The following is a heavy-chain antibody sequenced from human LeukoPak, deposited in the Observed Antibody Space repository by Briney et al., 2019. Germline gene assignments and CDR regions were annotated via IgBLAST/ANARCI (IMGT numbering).Heavy chain of an antibody. CDR1: GGSISIYY. CDR2: VYYTGST. J-gene: IGHJ4*02. Sequence: PSETLSLTCTVSGGSISIYYWSWIRQPPGKGLEWIGYVYYTGSTKYTPSLKSRVTISVDTSKNQFSLKLSSVTAADTAVYYCARHSGFYESSDWGQGTLVTVSS. V-gene: IGHV4-59*08. CDR3: ARHSGFYESSD. D-gene: IGHD3-22*01.